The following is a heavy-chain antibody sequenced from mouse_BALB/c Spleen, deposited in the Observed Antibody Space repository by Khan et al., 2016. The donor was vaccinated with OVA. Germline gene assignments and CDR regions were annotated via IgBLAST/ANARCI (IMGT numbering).Heavy chain of an antibody. CDR2: INTNTDNT. Sequence: VQLQQSGPDLVKTGASVKISCKATGYSFTAYYMNWVKLSYGKSLECIGRINTNTDNTNYNQKFKGKAILTVDTSSSTACMELRSLTSDDSAVYFCARGYDFFAYWGQGTPVTVSA. CDR3: ARGYDFFAY. J-gene: IGHJ3*01. V-gene: IGHV1-26*01. D-gene: IGHD2-14*01. CDR1: GYSFTAYY.